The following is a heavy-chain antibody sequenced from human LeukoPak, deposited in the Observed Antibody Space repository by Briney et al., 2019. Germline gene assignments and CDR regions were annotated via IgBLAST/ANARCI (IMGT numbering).Heavy chain of an antibody. CDR2: IKSKTDGGTT. Sequence: GGSLRLSCAASGFTFSSYAMSWVRQAPGKGLEWVGRIKSKTDGGTTDYAAPVKGRFTISRDDSKNTLYLQMNSLKTEDTAVYYCTTSTGSSSHDVWGQGTLVTVSS. V-gene: IGHV3-15*01. D-gene: IGHD6-13*01. CDR1: GFTFSSYA. J-gene: IGHJ4*02. CDR3: TTSTGSSSHDV.